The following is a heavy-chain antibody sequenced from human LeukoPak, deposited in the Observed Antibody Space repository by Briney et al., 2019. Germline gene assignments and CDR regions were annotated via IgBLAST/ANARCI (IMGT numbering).Heavy chain of an antibody. CDR2: IRSKAYGGTT. CDR1: GFTFGDYA. V-gene: IGHV3-49*03. Sequence: AGGSLRLSCTASGFTFGDYAMSWFRQAPGKGLEWVGFIRSKAYGGTTEYAASVKGRFTISRDDSKSIAYLQMNSLKTEDTAVYYCTSSGYDQSHGYWGQGTLVTVSS. D-gene: IGHD5-12*01. J-gene: IGHJ4*02. CDR3: TSSGYDQSHGY.